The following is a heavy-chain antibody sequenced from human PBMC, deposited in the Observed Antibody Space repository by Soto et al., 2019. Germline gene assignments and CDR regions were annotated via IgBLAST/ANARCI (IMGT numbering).Heavy chain of an antibody. J-gene: IGHJ5*02. Sequence: QVQLVESGGGVVQPGRSLRLSCAASGFTFSSYGMHWVRQAPGKGLEWVAVISYDGSNKYYADSVKGRFTISRDNSKNTRYLQMNSLRAEDTAVYYCAKGGEIAWGQGTLVTVSS. V-gene: IGHV3-30*18. CDR1: GFTFSSYG. CDR3: AKGGEIA. D-gene: IGHD2-21*01. CDR2: ISYDGSNK.